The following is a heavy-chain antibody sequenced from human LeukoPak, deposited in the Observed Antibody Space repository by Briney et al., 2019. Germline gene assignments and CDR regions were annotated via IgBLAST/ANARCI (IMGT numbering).Heavy chain of an antibody. J-gene: IGHJ4*02. CDR3: ARDLGSSWYGYYFDY. CDR1: GFTFSSYE. D-gene: IGHD6-13*01. Sequence: GGSLRLSCAASGFTFSSYEMNWVRQAPGKGLEWVSYISSSGSTIYYADSVKGRFSISRDNAKNSLYLQMNSLRAEDTAVYYCARDLGSSWYGYYFDYWGQGTLVTVSS. CDR2: ISSSGSTI. V-gene: IGHV3-48*03.